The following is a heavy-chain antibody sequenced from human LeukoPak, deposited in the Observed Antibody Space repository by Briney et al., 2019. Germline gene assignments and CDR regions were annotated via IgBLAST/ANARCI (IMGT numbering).Heavy chain of an antibody. CDR1: GFAVTTNY. Sequence: GGSLRLSCAASGFAVTTNYMIWVRQPPGKGLDWLSFIYSGGSTYYADSVKGRFTVSRDNSKNTLYLEMNSLRAEDTAVYYCATLNFYESSGYETEPFDIWGQGTMVTVSS. CDR2: IYSGGST. D-gene: IGHD3-22*01. J-gene: IGHJ3*02. CDR3: ATLNFYESSGYETEPFDI. V-gene: IGHV3-53*01.